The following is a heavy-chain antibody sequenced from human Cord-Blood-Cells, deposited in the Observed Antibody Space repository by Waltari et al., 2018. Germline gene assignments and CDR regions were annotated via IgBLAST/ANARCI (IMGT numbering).Heavy chain of an antibody. CDR3: ARDYSSSVDY. V-gene: IGHV3-33*01. CDR2: ICYDGSNK. D-gene: IGHD6-13*01. J-gene: IGHJ4*02. CDR1: GFTFSSFG. Sequence: QVQLVESGGGVVLPGRSLRLSCAASGFTFSSFGMLWVRQAPGKGLVWVAVICYDGSNKSYADSVKGRFTISRDNSKNTLYLQMNSLRAEDTAVYYCARDYSSSVDYWGQGTLVTVSS.